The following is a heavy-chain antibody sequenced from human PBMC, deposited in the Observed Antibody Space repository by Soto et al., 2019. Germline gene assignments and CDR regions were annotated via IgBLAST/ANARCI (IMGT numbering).Heavy chain of an antibody. Sequence: GGSLRLSCTASGFTFSMYWMHWVRQVPGKGPEWVSRISDDGSRADYADSVKGRFTISRDNAKNTLYLEMHVLRADDTAVYYCTRGPRPSLVGTGAFWGQGTPVTVSS. CDR3: TRGPRPSLVGTGAF. V-gene: IGHV3-74*01. D-gene: IGHD3-10*01. CDR1: GFTFSMYW. CDR2: ISDDGSRA. J-gene: IGHJ4*02.